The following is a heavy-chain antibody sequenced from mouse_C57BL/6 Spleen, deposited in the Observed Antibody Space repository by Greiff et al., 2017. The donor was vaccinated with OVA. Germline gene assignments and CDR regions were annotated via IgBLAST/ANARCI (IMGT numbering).Heavy chain of an antibody. J-gene: IGHJ3*01. Sequence: DVKLVESGPGMVKPSQSLSLTCTVTGYSITSGYDWHWIRHFPGNKLEWMGYISYSGSTNYNPSLKSRISITHDTSKNHFFLKLNSVTTEDTATYYCARDAYGSWFAYWGQGTLVTVSA. D-gene: IGHD1-2*01. CDR3: ARDAYGSWFAY. CDR1: GYSITSGYD. CDR2: ISYSGST. V-gene: IGHV3-1*01.